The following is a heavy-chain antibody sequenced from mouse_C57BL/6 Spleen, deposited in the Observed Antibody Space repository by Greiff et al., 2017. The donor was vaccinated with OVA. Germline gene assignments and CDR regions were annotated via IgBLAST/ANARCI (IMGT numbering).Heavy chain of an antibody. J-gene: IGHJ4*01. CDR1: GFTFSSYA. Sequence: EVHLVESGGGLVKPGGSLKLSCAASGFTFSSYAMSWVRQTPEKRLEWVATISDGGSYTYYPDNVKGRFTISRDNAKNNLYLQMSHLKSEDTAMYYCARARYYGSSYGAMDYWGQGTSVTVSS. V-gene: IGHV5-4*01. CDR2: ISDGGSYT. D-gene: IGHD1-1*01. CDR3: ARARYYGSSYGAMDY.